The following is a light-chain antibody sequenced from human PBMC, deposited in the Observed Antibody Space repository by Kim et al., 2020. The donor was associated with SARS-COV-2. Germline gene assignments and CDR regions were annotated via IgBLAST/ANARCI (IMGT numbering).Light chain of an antibody. J-gene: IGKJ2*01. CDR2: AAS. Sequence: SASVGDRVTITGRASQSISSYLNWYQQKPGKAPKLLIYAASSLQSGVPSRFSGSGSGTDFTLTISSLQPEDFATYYCQQRYSTPYTFGQGTKLEI. CDR3: QQRYSTPYT. V-gene: IGKV1-39*01. CDR1: QSISSY.